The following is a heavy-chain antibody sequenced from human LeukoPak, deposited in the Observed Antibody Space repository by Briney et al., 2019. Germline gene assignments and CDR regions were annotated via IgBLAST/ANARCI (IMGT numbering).Heavy chain of an antibody. Sequence: ASVKVSCKASGYTFTSYGISWVRQAPGQGLEWMGWISAYNGNTNNAQKLQGRVTMTTDTSTSTAYMELRSLRSDDTAVYYCATGYCSSTSCYQLDYWGQGTLVTVSS. V-gene: IGHV1-18*01. CDR1: GYTFTSYG. J-gene: IGHJ4*02. CDR2: ISAYNGNT. D-gene: IGHD2-2*01. CDR3: ATGYCSSTSCYQLDY.